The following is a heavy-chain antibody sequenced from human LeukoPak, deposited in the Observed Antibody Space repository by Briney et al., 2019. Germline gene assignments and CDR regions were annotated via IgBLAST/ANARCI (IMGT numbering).Heavy chain of an antibody. V-gene: IGHV3-7*01. D-gene: IGHD5-24*01. CDR2: INQDGSGK. CDR1: GFTFSSYW. J-gene: IGHJ4*02. CDR3: AREGDGYNSPIDY. Sequence: PGGSLRLSCEASGFTFSSYWMSWVRQAPGKGLEWVANINQDGSGKEYVDSVKGRFTISRDNAKNSLFLQMNSLRAEDTAVYYCAREGDGYNSPIDYWGQGTLVTVSS.